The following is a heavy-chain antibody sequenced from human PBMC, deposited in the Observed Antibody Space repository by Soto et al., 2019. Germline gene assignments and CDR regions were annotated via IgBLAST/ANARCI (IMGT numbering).Heavy chain of an antibody. J-gene: IGHJ5*02. V-gene: IGHV4-34*01. D-gene: IGHD3-10*01. CDR3: ARGIKRSP. CDR2: INHSGST. CDR1: GGSFSGYY. Sequence: PSETLSLTCAVYGGSFSGYYWSWIRQPPGKGLEWIGEINHSGSTNYNPSLKSRVTISVDTSKNQFSLKLSSVTAADTAVYYCARGIKRSPWGQGTWVTVYS.